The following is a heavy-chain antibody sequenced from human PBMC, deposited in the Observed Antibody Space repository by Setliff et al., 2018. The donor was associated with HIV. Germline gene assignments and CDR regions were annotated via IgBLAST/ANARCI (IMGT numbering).Heavy chain of an antibody. CDR3: ARSVDTAIADAFDI. D-gene: IGHD5-18*01. V-gene: IGHV4-34*12. Sequence: SETLSLTCAVSGGSFSDYFWSWLRQPPGKGLEWIGQIFHSGSTYYNPSLRSRVTISVDTSQKQFSLKLNSVTAADTAVYYCARSVDTAIADAFDIWGQGTMVTVSS. CDR2: IFHSGST. J-gene: IGHJ3*02. CDR1: GGSFSDYF.